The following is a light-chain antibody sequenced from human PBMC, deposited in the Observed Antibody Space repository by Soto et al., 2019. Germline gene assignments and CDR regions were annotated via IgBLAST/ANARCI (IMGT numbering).Light chain of an antibody. V-gene: IGKV3-11*01. Sequence: EIVLTQSPGTLSLSPGERATLSCRASQSVSRSLAWFQQKPGQAPRLLIYDASNRATGIPARFSGSGSGTDFTLTISSLEPEDFALYYCQHRGNWPLTFGGGTKVDIK. J-gene: IGKJ4*01. CDR3: QHRGNWPLT. CDR2: DAS. CDR1: QSVSRS.